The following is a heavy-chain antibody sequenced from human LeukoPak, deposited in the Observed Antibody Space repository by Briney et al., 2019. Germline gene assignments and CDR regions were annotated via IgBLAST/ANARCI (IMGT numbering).Heavy chain of an antibody. V-gene: IGHV5-10-1*01. D-gene: IGHD5-18*01. CDR3: ARGGYSYAPDH. J-gene: IGHJ4*02. Sequence: GESLKGSCKGSGYSFTNYWITWVRQMPGKGLEWMGRIDPSDSYTNYSPSFQGHVTISADKSISTAYLQWSSLKASDTAIYYCARGGYSYAPDHWGQGTLVTVSS. CDR1: GYSFTNYW. CDR2: IDPSDSYT.